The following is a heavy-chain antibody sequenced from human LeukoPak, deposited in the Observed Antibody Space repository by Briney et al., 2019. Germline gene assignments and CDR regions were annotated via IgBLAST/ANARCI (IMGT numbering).Heavy chain of an antibody. J-gene: IGHJ4*02. CDR3: ARDQVDTAMVRDPFDY. CDR1: DLTFSDYY. Sequence: GGPLSLSCEAFDLTFSDYYMSWFRQAQGKGLEWVSSISSSGSTIYYADSVKGRFTISRDNAKNSLYLQMNSLRAEDTAVYYCARDQVDTAMVRDPFDYWGQGTLVTVSS. CDR2: ISSSGSTI. D-gene: IGHD5-18*01. V-gene: IGHV3-11*01.